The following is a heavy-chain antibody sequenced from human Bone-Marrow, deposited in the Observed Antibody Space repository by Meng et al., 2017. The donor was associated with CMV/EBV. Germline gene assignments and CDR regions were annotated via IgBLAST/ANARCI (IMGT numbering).Heavy chain of an antibody. CDR1: GYPFTRYY. CDR2: INPNSCAT. CDR3: ARDSRHCTSASCYSWYFDL. D-gene: IGHD2-2*02. Sequence: QVQVVQSGTEVKRPGASVKFSCKASGYPFTRYYMHGVRQAPGQGLEWMGLINPNSCATEYAQNFQGRVTMTRDTSISTAYMELSRLRSDDTAVYYCARDSRHCTSASCYSWYFDLWGRGTLVTVSS. V-gene: IGHV1-2*06. J-gene: IGHJ2*01.